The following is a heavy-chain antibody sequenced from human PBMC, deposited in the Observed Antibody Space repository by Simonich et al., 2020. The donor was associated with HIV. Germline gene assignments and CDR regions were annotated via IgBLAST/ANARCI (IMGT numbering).Heavy chain of an antibody. CDR3: TTVPPGYCSGGSCYGYYYYYYYMDV. Sequence: GGGLVQPGGSLRLSCTASGFTFSNCAMSWVRQAPGKGLEWVSAISGRGGSTYYTDSVKGRFTISRDNSKITLYLQMNSLRAEDTAVYYCTTVPPGYCSGGSCYGYYYYYYYMDVWGKGTTVTVSS. V-gene: IGHV3-23*01. J-gene: IGHJ6*03. CDR2: ISGRGGST. CDR1: GFTFSNCA. D-gene: IGHD2-15*01.